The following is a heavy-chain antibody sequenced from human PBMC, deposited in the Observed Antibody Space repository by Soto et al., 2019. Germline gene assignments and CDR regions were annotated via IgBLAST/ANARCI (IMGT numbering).Heavy chain of an antibody. CDR3: ARAYYFGSGTSYTLYY. CDR1: GFTFSNYG. CDR2: ISDDGVSK. D-gene: IGHD3-10*01. Sequence: PGGSLRLSCAASGFTFSNYGMHWVRQAPGKGLEWVAVISDDGVSKYYADSVQGRFTISRDNSESVVLLQMNSLRPDDTALYFCARAYYFGSGTSYTLYYWGQGTKVTVSS. V-gene: IGHV3-30*03. J-gene: IGHJ4*02.